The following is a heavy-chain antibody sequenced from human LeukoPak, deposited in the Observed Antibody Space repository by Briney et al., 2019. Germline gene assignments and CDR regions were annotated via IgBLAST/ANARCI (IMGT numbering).Heavy chain of an antibody. D-gene: IGHD6-19*01. V-gene: IGHV3-11*01. J-gene: IGHJ5*02. CDR2: ISSSGSTI. CDR1: GFTFSDYY. CDR3: ARDDKRWLVSS. Sequence: GGSLRLSCAASGFTFSDYYMSWIRRAPGKGLEWVSYISSSGSTIYYADSVKGRFTISRDNAKNSLYLQMNSLRAEDTAVYYCARDDKRWLVSSWGQGTLVTVSS.